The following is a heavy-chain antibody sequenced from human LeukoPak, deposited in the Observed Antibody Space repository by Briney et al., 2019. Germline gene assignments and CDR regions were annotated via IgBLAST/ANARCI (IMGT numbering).Heavy chain of an antibody. J-gene: IGHJ4*02. CDR1: GGSISSYY. V-gene: IGHV4-59*01. D-gene: IGHD6-13*01. CDR3: ARVSGGSWSGAFDF. CDR2: IYYSGST. Sequence: SETLSLTCTVSGGSISSYYWSWIRQPPGKGLEWIGYIYYSGSTNYNPSLKSRVTISVDTSKNQFSLMLRSVTAADTAVYHCARVSGGSWSGAFDFWGQGALVTVSS.